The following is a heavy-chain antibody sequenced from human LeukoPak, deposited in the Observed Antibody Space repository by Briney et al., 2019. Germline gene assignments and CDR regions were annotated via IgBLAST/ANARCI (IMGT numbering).Heavy chain of an antibody. Sequence: GGSLRLSCAASGFTLSSYGMHWVRQAPGKGLEWVAVISYDGSNKYYADSVKGRFTISRDNSKNTLYLQMNSLRAEDTAVYYCAKGESGSYYLDYWGQGTLVTVSS. CDR1: GFTLSSYG. V-gene: IGHV3-30*18. CDR2: ISYDGSNK. CDR3: AKGESGSYYLDY. D-gene: IGHD1-26*01. J-gene: IGHJ4*02.